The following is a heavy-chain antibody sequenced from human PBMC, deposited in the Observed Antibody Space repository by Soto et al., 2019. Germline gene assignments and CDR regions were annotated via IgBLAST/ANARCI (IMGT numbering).Heavy chain of an antibody. D-gene: IGHD3-3*01. CDR3: AREDGVVTGYGMDV. Sequence: ASVKVSCKASGYTFTGYYMHWVRQAPGQGLGWMGWINPNRGGTNYAQKFQGRVTMTRDTSISTAYMELSRLRSDDTAVYYCAREDGVVTGYGMDVWGQGTTVTVSS. CDR1: GYTFTGYY. V-gene: IGHV1-2*02. J-gene: IGHJ6*02. CDR2: INPNRGGT.